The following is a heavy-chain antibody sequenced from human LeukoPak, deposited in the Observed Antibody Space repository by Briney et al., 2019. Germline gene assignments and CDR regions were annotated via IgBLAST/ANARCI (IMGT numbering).Heavy chain of an antibody. CDR3: ARGGRGSGTYFDY. J-gene: IGHJ4*02. CDR1: GDSISTSGYY. Sequence: SETLSLTCTVSGDSISTSGYYYDWIRQPPGKGLEWIGRIYTSGSTNYNPSLKSRVTMSVDTSKNQFSLKLSSVTAADTAVYYCARGGRGSGTYFDYWGQGTLVTVSS. V-gene: IGHV4-61*05. D-gene: IGHD3-16*01. CDR2: IYTSGST.